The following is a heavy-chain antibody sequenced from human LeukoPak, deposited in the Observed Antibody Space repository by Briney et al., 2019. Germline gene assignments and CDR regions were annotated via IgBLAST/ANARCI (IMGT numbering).Heavy chain of an antibody. D-gene: IGHD2-2*01. Sequence: SETLSLTCAVSGYSISSGYYWGWIRHPPGKGLECIGSIYHSGSTYYNPSLKSRVTISVDTSKNQFSLKLSSVTAADTAVYYCARLVGFDIVVVPAAMSYWFDPWGQGTLVTVSS. CDR1: GYSISSGYY. V-gene: IGHV4-38-2*01. CDR2: IYHSGST. CDR3: ARLVGFDIVVVPAAMSYWFDP. J-gene: IGHJ5*02.